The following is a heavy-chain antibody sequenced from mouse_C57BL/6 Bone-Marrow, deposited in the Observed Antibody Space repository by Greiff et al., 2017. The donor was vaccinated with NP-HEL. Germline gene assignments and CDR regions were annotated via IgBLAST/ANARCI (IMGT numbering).Heavy chain of an antibody. J-gene: IGHJ3*01. D-gene: IGHD1-1*01. CDR3: PITTVVATPFAY. V-gene: IGHV6-6*01. CDR2: IRNKANNHAT. CDR1: GFTFRDAW. Sequence: VKLVESGGGLVQPGGSMKLSCAASGFTFRDAWMDWVRQSPAKGLEWVAEIRNKANNHATYYAASVKGRFTISRDDSKSSVYLQMNSLRAEDTGIYYCPITTVVATPFAYWGQGTLVTVSA.